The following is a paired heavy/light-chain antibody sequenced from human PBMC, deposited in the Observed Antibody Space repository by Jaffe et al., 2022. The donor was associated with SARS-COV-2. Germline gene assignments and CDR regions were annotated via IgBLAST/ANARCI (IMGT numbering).Light chain of an antibody. Sequence: DIQVTQSPSSLYASVGDRVTITCRASQGIGNNLAWFQQKPGKAPKSLIYAASSLRSGVPSKFSGSGSGTDFTLSISSLQPEDFATYYCQQYHTYPPTFGQGTKVEVK. V-gene: IGKV1-16*02. J-gene: IGKJ1*01. CDR2: AAS. CDR3: QQYHTYPPT. CDR1: QGIGNN.
Heavy chain of an antibody. D-gene: IGHD7-27*01. CDR1: GYRFTSHW. V-gene: IGHV5-51*01. CDR2: IYPDDSDI. Sequence: EMQLVQSGAEVKKPGESLKISCKASGYRFTSHWIGWVRQMPGRGLEWMGIIYPDDSDIRYSPSFQGQVIISADKSITTAYLHWSSLKASDTAIYYCASLTSVSYDMDVWGQGTTVTVSS. CDR3: ASLTSVSYDMDV. J-gene: IGHJ6*03.